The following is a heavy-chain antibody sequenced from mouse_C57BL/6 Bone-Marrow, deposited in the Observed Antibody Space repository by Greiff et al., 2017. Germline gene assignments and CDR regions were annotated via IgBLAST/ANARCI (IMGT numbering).Heavy chain of an antibody. Sequence: VQLQQPGAELVRPGSSVKLSCKASGYTFTSYWMDWVKQRPGQGLEWIGNIYPSDSETHYNQKFKDKATLTVDKSSSTAYMQLSSLTSEDSAVYYCASAGRGNYKFAYWGQGTLVTVSA. V-gene: IGHV1-61*01. CDR1: GYTFTSYW. CDR2: IYPSDSET. CDR3: ASAGRGNYKFAY. D-gene: IGHD2-1*01. J-gene: IGHJ3*01.